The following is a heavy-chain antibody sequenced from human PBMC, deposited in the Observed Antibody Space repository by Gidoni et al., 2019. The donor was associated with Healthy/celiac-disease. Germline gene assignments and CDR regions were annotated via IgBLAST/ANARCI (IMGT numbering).Heavy chain of an antibody. CDR2: IWYDGSNK. D-gene: IGHD5-12*01. CDR3: AREGAQYVATISFDY. Sequence: QVQLVESGGGVVQPGRSVRLPCTASGFTFRSSGMHWVRQAPGKGLEWVAVIWYDGSNKYYADSVKGRFTISRDNSKNTLYLQMNSLRAEDTAVYYCAREGAQYVATISFDYWGQGTLVTVSS. CDR1: GFTFRSSG. V-gene: IGHV3-33*01. J-gene: IGHJ4*02.